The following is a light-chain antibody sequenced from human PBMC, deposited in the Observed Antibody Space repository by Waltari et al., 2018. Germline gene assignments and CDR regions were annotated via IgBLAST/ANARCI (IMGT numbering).Light chain of an antibody. J-gene: IGLJ2*01. CDR1: SGSIASNY. V-gene: IGLV6-57*03. CDR3: QSYDSSNHVV. CDR2: EDN. Sequence: NFMLTQPHSVSESPGKTVTISCTRSSGSIASNYVQWYQQRPGSAPTTVIYEDNRRPSWVPDRFSGSIDSSSNSTALTISGLKTEDESDYYCQSYDSSNHVVFGGGTKLTVL.